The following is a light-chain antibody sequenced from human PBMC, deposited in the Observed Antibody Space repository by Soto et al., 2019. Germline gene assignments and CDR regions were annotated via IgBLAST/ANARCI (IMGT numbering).Light chain of an antibody. CDR2: KAS. Sequence: DIQMTQSPSTLSESVGARVTVTFRASQTISSWLAWYQQKPGKAPKLLIYKASTLKSGVPSRFSGSGSGTEFTLTISSLQPDDFATYYCQHYNSYSEAFGQGTKVDIK. CDR1: QTISSW. J-gene: IGKJ1*01. CDR3: QHYNSYSEA. V-gene: IGKV1-5*03.